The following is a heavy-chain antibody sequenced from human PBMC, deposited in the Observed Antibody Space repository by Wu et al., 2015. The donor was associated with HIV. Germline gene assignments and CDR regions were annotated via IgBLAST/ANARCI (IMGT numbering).Heavy chain of an antibody. CDR2: FSPVFANP. V-gene: IGHV1-69*13. CDR1: GDTSRNYV. J-gene: IGHJ4*02. CDR3: ARGDSSGWYSFDS. Sequence: QVHLVQSGTEVKKPGSSVKVSCKASGDTSRNYVFSWVRQAPGQGLEWMGRFSPVFANPSYAQKFQGRVTITADELTRTTYVELSSLRSEDTAVYYCARGDSSGWYSFDSWGQGNAGHRLL. D-gene: IGHD6-19*01.